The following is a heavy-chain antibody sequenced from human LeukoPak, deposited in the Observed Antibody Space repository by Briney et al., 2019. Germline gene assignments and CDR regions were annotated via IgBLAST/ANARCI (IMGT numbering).Heavy chain of an antibody. V-gene: IGHV3-23*01. CDR2: ISDNGGST. CDR1: GFTFNNYA. Sequence: GGSLRLSCAAPGFTFNNYAMSWVRQAPGKGLEWVSAISDNGGSTYYADSVKGRFTISRDNSKNTLYLQMNSLRAEDTAMYYCAKESYYDILTGYSHYWGQGTLVTVSS. D-gene: IGHD3-9*01. J-gene: IGHJ4*02. CDR3: AKESYYDILTGYSHY.